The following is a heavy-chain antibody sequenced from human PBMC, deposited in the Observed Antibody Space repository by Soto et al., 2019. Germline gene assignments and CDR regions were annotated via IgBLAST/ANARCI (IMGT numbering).Heavy chain of an antibody. Sequence: YGPTRVNPTQTLTLTCTCSGFSLSTSGVGVGWIRQPPGKALEWLALIYWDDDKRYSPSLKSRLTITKDTSKNQVVLTMTNMDPVDTATYYCAHRTCCIVGATKAFDIWGQGTMVTVSS. D-gene: IGHD1-26*01. J-gene: IGHJ3*02. CDR2: IYWDDDK. CDR3: AHRTCCIVGATKAFDI. V-gene: IGHV2-5*02. CDR1: GFSLSTSGVG.